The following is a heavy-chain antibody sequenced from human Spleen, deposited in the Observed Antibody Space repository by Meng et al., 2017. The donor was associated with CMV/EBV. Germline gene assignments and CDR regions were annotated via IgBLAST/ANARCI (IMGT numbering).Heavy chain of an antibody. V-gene: IGHV3-21*01. CDR1: GFTFRKYT. CDR2: ISSSGGAI. CDR3: ARESSRDYGMDV. J-gene: IGHJ6*02. Sequence: GGSLRLSCAASGFTFRKYTMNWVRRAPGKGLEWVSSISSSGGAIQYSDSVKGRFTISRDNAKNSLYLQMNSLRAEDTAVYYCARESSRDYGMDVWGQGTTVTVSS.